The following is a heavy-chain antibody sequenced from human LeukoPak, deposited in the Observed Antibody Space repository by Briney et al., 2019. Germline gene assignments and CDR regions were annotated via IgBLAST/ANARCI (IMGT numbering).Heavy chain of an antibody. J-gene: IGHJ4*02. CDR3: ARDPWGIASSRLFDY. Sequence: GGSLRLSCAASGFTFYDYGMSWVRQAPGKGLEGVSGINLNGGSTVCADSVKGRFTISRGNAKNSLYLQMNSLRAEDTALYYCARDPWGIASSRLFDYWGQGTLVTVSS. CDR2: INLNGGST. V-gene: IGHV3-20*04. D-gene: IGHD6-13*01. CDR1: GFTFYDYG.